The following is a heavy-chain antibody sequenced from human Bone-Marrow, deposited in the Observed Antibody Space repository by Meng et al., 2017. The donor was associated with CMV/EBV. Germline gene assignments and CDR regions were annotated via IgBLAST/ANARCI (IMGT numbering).Heavy chain of an antibody. CDR2: IYYSGST. CDR1: GGSISSYY. V-gene: IGHV4-59*12. D-gene: IGHD3-3*01. Sequence: GSLRLSCTVSGGSISSYYWSWIRQPPGKGLEWIGYIYYSGSTNYNPSLKSRVTISVDTSKNQFSLKLSSVTAADTAVYYCARGLYDFWSGQYGMDVWGQGTTVTVSS. CDR3: ARGLYDFWSGQYGMDV. J-gene: IGHJ6*02.